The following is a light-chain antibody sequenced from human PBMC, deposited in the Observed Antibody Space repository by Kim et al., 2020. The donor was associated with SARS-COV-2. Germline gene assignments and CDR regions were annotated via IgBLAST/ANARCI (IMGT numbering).Light chain of an antibody. V-gene: IGKV3-15*01. Sequence: SVSPGERATLSCRASQSVSSNLAWYQQKPGQAPRLLIHGASTRATGIPGRFSGSGSGTEFTLTISSLQSEDFAVYYCQQYNNWSYTFGQGTKLEIK. CDR1: QSVSSN. CDR3: QQYNNWSYT. CDR2: GAS. J-gene: IGKJ2*01.